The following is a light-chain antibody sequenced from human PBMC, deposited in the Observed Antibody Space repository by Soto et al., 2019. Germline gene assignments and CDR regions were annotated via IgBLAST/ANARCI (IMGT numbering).Light chain of an antibody. J-gene: IGKJ3*01. CDR2: DAS. CDR1: QSVGSF. Sequence: EILLTQSPATLSLCPGERATLSCRASQSVGSFLAWYQQKSGQAPRLLIYDASNRAPGIPARFSGSGSGTDFTLTISSLEPEDFAVYYCQHRSNWLGTFGPGTKVDIK. V-gene: IGKV3-11*01. CDR3: QHRSNWLGT.